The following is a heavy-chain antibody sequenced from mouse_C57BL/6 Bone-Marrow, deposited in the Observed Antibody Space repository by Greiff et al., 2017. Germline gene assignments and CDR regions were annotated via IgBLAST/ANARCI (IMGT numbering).Heavy chain of an antibody. D-gene: IGHD2-4*01. J-gene: IGHJ4*01. V-gene: IGHV1-55*01. CDR2: IYPGSGST. CDR3: ARAFYYDYDNYAMDY. Sequence: QVQLQQPGAELVKPGASVKMSCKASGYTFTSYWITWVKQRPGQGLEWIGDIYPGSGSTNYNEKFKSKATLTVDTSSSTAYMQLSSLTSEDSAVYYCARAFYYDYDNYAMDYWGQGTSVTVSS. CDR1: GYTFTSYW.